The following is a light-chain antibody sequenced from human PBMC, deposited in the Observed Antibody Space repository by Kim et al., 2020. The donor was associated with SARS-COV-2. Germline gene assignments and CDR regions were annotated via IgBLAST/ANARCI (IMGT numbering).Light chain of an antibody. CDR3: QQYGSSPWT. CDR1: QSVSSSY. CDR2: CAS. V-gene: IGKV3-20*01. J-gene: IGKJ1*01. Sequence: SPRERATLSCRASQSVSSSYLAWYQQKPGQAPRLLIYCASSRATGIPDRFSGSGSGTDFTLTISRLEPEDFAVYYCQQYGSSPWTFGQGTKVEIK.